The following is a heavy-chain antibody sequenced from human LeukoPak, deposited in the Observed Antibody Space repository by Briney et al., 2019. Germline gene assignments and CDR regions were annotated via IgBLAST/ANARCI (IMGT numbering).Heavy chain of an antibody. Sequence: ASVKVSCKASGYTFTSYAMHWVRQAPGQRLERMGWINAGNGNTKYSQKFQGRVTITRDTSASTAYMELSSLRSEDTAVYYCARDGGAPYNWFDPWGQGTLVTVSS. D-gene: IGHD3-16*01. CDR1: GYTFTSYA. CDR2: INAGNGNT. CDR3: ARDGGAPYNWFDP. J-gene: IGHJ5*02. V-gene: IGHV1-3*01.